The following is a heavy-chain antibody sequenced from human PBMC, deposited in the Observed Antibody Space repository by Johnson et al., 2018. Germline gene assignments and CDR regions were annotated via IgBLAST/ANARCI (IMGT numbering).Heavy chain of an antibody. J-gene: IGHJ6*02. Sequence: QVQLVESGGGVVQXGRSLRLSCAASGFTFSSYGMHWVRQAPGKGLEWVAVIWYDGSNKYYADSVKGRFTISRDNSKNTLYLQMNSLRAEDTAVYYWARGSVAGVGYYYGMDVWGQGTTVTVSS. CDR1: GFTFSSYG. D-gene: IGHD6-19*01. CDR2: IWYDGSNK. CDR3: ARGSVAGVGYYYGMDV. V-gene: IGHV3-33*01.